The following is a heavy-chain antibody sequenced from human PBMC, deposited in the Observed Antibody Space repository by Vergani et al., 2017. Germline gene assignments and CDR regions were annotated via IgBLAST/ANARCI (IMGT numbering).Heavy chain of an antibody. J-gene: IGHJ4*02. CDR2: IYYRGST. CDR3: ARLVYYEDSSGYAMYYFDY. CDR1: GGSISSSSYY. V-gene: IGHV4-39*07. D-gene: IGHD3-22*01. Sequence: QLQLQESGPGLVKPSETLSLTCTVSGGSISSSSYYWGWIRQPPGKGLEWSGSIYYRGSTYYNPSLKSRVPISVDTSKNQFSLKLSPVTAADTAVYYCARLVYYEDSSGYAMYYFDYWGQGTLVTVSS.